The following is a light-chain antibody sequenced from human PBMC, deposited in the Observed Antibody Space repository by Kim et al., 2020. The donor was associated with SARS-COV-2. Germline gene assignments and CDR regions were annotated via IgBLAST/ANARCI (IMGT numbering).Light chain of an antibody. V-gene: IGKV3-20*01. CDR1: QSLASNS. Sequence: LPPGERPPLSCRASQSLASNSLAWYQQRPGQSPRPLIYDASRRATGIPERFSGSGSGTDFTLTISRLESEDFAVYYCQHYGGSATFGQGTRLEIK. CDR2: DAS. J-gene: IGKJ5*01. CDR3: QHYGGSAT.